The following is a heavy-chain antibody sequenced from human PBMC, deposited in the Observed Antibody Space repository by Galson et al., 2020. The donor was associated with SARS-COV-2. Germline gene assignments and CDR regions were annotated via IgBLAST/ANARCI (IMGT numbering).Heavy chain of an antibody. CDR2: INHSGFT. J-gene: IGHJ3*01. V-gene: IGHV4-34*01. CDR1: GGSFSSYY. D-gene: IGHD6-13*01. Sequence: SETLSLTCTISGGSFSSYYGSWIRQSPGKGLEWIGEINHSGFTYYNPSLKSRVTVSVDTSKSQFSLKLYSVTAADTAIYYCARAFPIAAAVAHDAFDFWGQGPRFTVSS. CDR3: ARAFPIAAAVAHDAFDF.